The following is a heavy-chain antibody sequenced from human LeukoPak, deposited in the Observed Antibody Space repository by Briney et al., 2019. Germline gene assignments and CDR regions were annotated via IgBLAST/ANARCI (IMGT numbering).Heavy chain of an antibody. CDR3: ATLCCVSYYMDV. CDR1: GGTLTSYV. CDR2: IIPISGTT. Sequence: GASVKVSCKASGGTLTSYVISWVRQAPGQGLEWMGGIIPISGTTNYAQKFQGRVTITAGKSTSTAYMELSSLRSEDTAVYYCATLCCVSYYMDVWGKGTTVTVSS. J-gene: IGHJ6*03. D-gene: IGHD2-15*01. V-gene: IGHV1-69*06.